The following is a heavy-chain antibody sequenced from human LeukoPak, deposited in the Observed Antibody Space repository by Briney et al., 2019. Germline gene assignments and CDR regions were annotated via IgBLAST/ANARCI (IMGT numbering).Heavy chain of an antibody. CDR3: ARELGDIVVVPAAPKPHYYYYYYMDV. J-gene: IGHJ6*03. Sequence: SETLSLTCTVSGGSISSYYWSCIRQPAGKGLEWIGRIYTSGSTNYNPSLKSRVTMSVDTSKNQFSLKLSSVTAADTAVYYCARELGDIVVVPAAPKPHYYYYYYMDVWGKGTTVTVSS. V-gene: IGHV4-4*07. CDR1: GGSISSYY. CDR2: IYTSGST. D-gene: IGHD2-2*01.